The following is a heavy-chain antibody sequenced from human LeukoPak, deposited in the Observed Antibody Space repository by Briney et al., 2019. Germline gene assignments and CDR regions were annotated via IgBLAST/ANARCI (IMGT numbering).Heavy chain of an antibody. Sequence: GGSLRLSCAASGFTFHDYAMHWVRQVPGKGLEWVSLISGHGDSTYYADSVKGRFTISRDSSKNSLYLQMNSLRSEDTALYYCAKDHVYGGADDWGQGTLVTVSS. V-gene: IGHV3-43*02. CDR2: ISGHGDST. J-gene: IGHJ4*02. CDR1: GFTFHDYA. D-gene: IGHD4-23*01. CDR3: AKDHVYGGADD.